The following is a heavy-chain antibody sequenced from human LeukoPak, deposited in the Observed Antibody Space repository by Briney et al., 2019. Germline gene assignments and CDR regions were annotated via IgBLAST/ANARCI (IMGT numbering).Heavy chain of an antibody. CDR1: GGTFSSYA. J-gene: IGHJ4*02. D-gene: IGHD2-21*02. CDR2: IIPIFGTA. CDR3: AGDSVGAYCGGDCYYY. Sequence: ASVKVSCKASGGTFSSYAISWVRQAPGQGLEWMGGIIPIFGTANYAQKFQGRVTITADESTSTAYMELSSLRSEDTAVYYCAGDSVGAYCGGDCYYYWGQGTLVTVSS. V-gene: IGHV1-69*13.